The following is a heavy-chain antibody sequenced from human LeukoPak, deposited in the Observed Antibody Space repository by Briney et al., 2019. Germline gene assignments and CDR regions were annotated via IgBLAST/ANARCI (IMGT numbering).Heavy chain of an antibody. CDR2: INSDGSST. CDR1: EFTFSSYW. D-gene: IGHD3-10*01. V-gene: IGHV3-74*01. J-gene: IGHJ4*02. CDR3: ARGYGSSRGWY. Sequence: GGSLRLSCAASEFTFSSYWMHWVRQAPGKGLVWVSRINSDGSSTSYADSVKGRFTISRDNAKDTLYLQMNSLRAEDTAVYYCARGYGSSRGWYWGQGTLVTVSS.